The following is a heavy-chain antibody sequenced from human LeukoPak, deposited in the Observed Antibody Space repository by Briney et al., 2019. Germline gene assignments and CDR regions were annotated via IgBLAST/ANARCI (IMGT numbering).Heavy chain of an antibody. Sequence: GGSLRLSCAASGFIFTNYWMSWVRQAPGKGLEWVASIKQDANEKYYVDSVKGRFTISRDNAKSSLYLQMNSLRAEDTALYYCEGGGYFRLDYWGQGTLVTVSS. CDR2: IKQDANEK. V-gene: IGHV3-7*01. CDR1: GFIFTNYW. J-gene: IGHJ4*02. CDR3: EGGGYFRLDY. D-gene: IGHD2-21*01.